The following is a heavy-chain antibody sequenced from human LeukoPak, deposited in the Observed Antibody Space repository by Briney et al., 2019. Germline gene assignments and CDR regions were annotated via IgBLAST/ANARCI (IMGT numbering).Heavy chain of an antibody. V-gene: IGHV3-7*03. CDR2: IKQDGSEK. CDR1: GFTFSSYA. J-gene: IGHJ3*02. CDR3: ARESTMVRGGGYDAFDI. D-gene: IGHD3-10*01. Sequence: GGSLRLSCAASGFTFSSYAMHWVRQAAGKGLEWVANIKQDGSEKYYVDSVKGRFTISRDNAKNSLYLQMNSLRAEDTAVYYCARESTMVRGGGYDAFDIWGQGTMVTVSS.